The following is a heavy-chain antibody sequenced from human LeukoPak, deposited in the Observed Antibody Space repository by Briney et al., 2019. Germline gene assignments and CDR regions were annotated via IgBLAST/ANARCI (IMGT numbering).Heavy chain of an antibody. CDR3: ARGTDGDGAFDI. V-gene: IGHV3-64*01. D-gene: IGHD3-10*01. CDR2: ISSNGGST. J-gene: IGHJ3*02. CDR1: GFTFSSYA. Sequence: GGSLRLSCAASGFTFSSYAMHWVRQAPGKGLEYVSAISSNGGSTSYANSVKGRFTISRDNSRNTLFLQMGSLRAEDMGVCYCARGTDGDGAFDIWGQGTMVTVSS.